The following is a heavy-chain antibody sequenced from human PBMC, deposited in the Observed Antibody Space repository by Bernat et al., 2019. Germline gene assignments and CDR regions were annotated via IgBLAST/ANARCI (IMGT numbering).Heavy chain of an antibody. J-gene: IGHJ5*02. D-gene: IGHD5-12*01. CDR3: AREVWRDIVVTAGFDP. V-gene: IGHV4-34*01. CDR1: GGSFSGYY. Sequence: QVQLQQWGAGLLKPSETLSLTCAVYGGSFSGYYWSWIRQPPGKGLEWIGEINHSGSTNYNPSLKSRVTISVDTSKNQFSLKLSSVTAADTAVYYCAREVWRDIVVTAGFDPWGQGTLVTVSS. CDR2: INHSGST.